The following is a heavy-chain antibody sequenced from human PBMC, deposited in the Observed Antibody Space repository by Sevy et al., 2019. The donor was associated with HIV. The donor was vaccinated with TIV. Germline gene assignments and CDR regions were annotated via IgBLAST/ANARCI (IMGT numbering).Heavy chain of an antibody. CDR3: ARDGGGSGDY. CDR1: GFTFSSYA. V-gene: IGHV3-30-3*01. D-gene: IGHD3-16*01. Sequence: GGSLRLSCAASGFTFSSYAMHWVRQAPGKGLEWMAVISYDGSNRYYADSMRGRFTISRDNSKNTLYLQMNSLRAEDTAVYYCARDGGGSGDYWGQGTLVTVSS. CDR2: ISYDGSNR. J-gene: IGHJ4*02.